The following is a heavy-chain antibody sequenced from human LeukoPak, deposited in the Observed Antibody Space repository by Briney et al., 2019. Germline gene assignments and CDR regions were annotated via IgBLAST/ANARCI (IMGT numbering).Heavy chain of an antibody. J-gene: IGHJ5*02. CDR2: INHSGST. CDR1: GGSFSGYH. Sequence: SETLSLTCAVYGGSFSGYHWSWIRQPPGKGLEWIGEINHSGSTNYNPSLKSRVTISVDTSKNQFSLKLSSVTAADTAVYYCAREGSRGRLDPWGQGTLVTVSS. CDR3: AREGSRGRLDP. V-gene: IGHV4-34*01. D-gene: IGHD3-16*01.